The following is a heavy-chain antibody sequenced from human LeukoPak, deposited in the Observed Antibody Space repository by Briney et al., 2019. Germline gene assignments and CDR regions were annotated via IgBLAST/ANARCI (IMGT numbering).Heavy chain of an antibody. J-gene: IGHJ4*02. V-gene: IGHV3-30*02. Sequence: GGSLRLSCAASGFTFSSYGMHWVRQAPGKGLEWVAFIRYDGSNKYYADSVKGRFTISRDNSKNTLYLQMNSLRAEDTAVYYCAKGDYYDSSEPFDYWGQGTLVTVSS. CDR2: IRYDGSNK. D-gene: IGHD3-22*01. CDR3: AKGDYYDSSEPFDY. CDR1: GFTFSSYG.